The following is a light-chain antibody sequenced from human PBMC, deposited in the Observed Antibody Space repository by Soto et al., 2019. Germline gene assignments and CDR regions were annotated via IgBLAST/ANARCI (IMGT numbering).Light chain of an antibody. CDR2: GVS. CDR1: QSVSSN. J-gene: IGKJ4*01. V-gene: IGKV3-15*01. CDR3: QQYNNWPLT. Sequence: EIVMTQSPASLSVTPGERVTLSCRASQSVSSNYLAWYQQKPGQAPRLLIYGVSTGATGIPARFSGSGSGTEFTLTISRLQSEDFAVYYCQQYNNWPLTFGGGTKVDI.